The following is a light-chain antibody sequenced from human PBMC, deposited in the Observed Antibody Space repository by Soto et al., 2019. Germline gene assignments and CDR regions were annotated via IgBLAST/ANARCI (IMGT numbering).Light chain of an antibody. CDR1: QSIRND. J-gene: IGKJ4*01. CDR3: LQDYSYPLT. Sequence: AIQTTQSPSSLSASVGDRVTVTCRASQSIRNDLGWYQQKPGKAPKLLIYAASSLQSGVPSRFSGSGSGTDFTLTISDLQPEDFATYYCLQDYSYPLTFGGGTKVEI. V-gene: IGKV1-6*01. CDR2: AAS.